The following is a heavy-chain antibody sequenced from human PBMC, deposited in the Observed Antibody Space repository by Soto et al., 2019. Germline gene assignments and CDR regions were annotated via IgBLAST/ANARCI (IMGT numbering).Heavy chain of an antibody. CDR1: RGSISSSSYY. CDR2: IYYSGST. V-gene: IGHV4-39*01. CDR3: ARLGGSGKFYYVMDV. J-gene: IGHJ6*02. D-gene: IGHD1-26*01. Sequence: QLQLQESGPGLVKPSETLSLTCTAARGSISSSSYYWGWIRQPPGKGLEWIASIYYSGSTYYHPSLKSRVTISIDTSRNQFSLKLTSVTAADTGLYYCARLGGSGKFYYVMDVWGQGTTVIVSS.